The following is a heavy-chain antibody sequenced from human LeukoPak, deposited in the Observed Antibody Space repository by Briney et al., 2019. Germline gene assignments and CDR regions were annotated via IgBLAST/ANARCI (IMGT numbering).Heavy chain of an antibody. V-gene: IGHV4-4*09. J-gene: IGHJ6*03. CDR3: ARLQGSYYYYIDV. CDR2: IYTSGST. Sequence: SETLSLTCTVSGGSISSYYWSWIRQPPGKGLEWIGYIYTSGSTNYNPSLKSRVTISVDTSKNQFSLKLSSVTAADTAVYYCARLQGSYYYYIDVWGKGTTVTVSS. CDR1: GGSISSYY.